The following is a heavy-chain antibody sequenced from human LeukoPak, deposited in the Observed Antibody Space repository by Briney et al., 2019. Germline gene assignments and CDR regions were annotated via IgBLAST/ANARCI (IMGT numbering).Heavy chain of an antibody. Sequence: PSQTLSLTCTVSGGSISSGDYYWSWIRQPPGKGLEWIGYIYYSGSTYYNPSLKSRVTISVDTSKNQFSLKLSSVTAADTAVYYCARAWGVPVYYYGMDVWGQGTTVTVSS. CDR1: GGSISSGDYY. V-gene: IGHV4-30-4*01. D-gene: IGHD3-16*01. CDR2: IYYSGST. J-gene: IGHJ6*02. CDR3: ARAWGVPVYYYGMDV.